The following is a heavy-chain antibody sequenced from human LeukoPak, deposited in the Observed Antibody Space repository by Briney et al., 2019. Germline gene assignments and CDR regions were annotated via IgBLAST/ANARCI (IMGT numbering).Heavy chain of an antibody. CDR2: IRYDGSNK. V-gene: IGHV3-30*02. J-gene: IGHJ3*02. D-gene: IGHD6-13*01. CDR3: AKGLHSSSWNDAFDI. Sequence: GGSLRLSCAASGFTFSSYGMHWARQAPGKGLEWVAFIRYDGSNKYYADSVKGRFTISRDNSKNTLYLQMNSLRAEDTAVYYCAKGLHSSSWNDAFDIWGQGTTVTVSS. CDR1: GFTFSSYG.